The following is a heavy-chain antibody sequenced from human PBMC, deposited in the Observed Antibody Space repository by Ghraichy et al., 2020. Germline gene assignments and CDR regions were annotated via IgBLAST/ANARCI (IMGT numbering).Heavy chain of an antibody. CDR2: IDWDDEE. CDR1: GFSLTTRGMR. V-gene: IGHV2-70*04. D-gene: IGHD5-18*01. Sequence: SGPTLVKPTQTLTLTCSFSGFSLTTRGMRVSWIRQPPGKALEWLARIDWDDEEFYSTSLKTRLTISKDTSKNQVVLRMTNVDPVDTATYYCARSLGYSYAYYFDSWGQGTLVTVSS. J-gene: IGHJ4*02. CDR3: ARSLGYSYAYYFDS.